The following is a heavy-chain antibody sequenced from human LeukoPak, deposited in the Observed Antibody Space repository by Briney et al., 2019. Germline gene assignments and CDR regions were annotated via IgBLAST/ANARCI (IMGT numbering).Heavy chain of an antibody. J-gene: IGHJ5*02. D-gene: IGHD3-22*01. CDR1: GYTFTSYG. CDR2: ISAYNGNT. CDR3: ARDYYDSSGLETADWFDP. Sequence: ASVKVSCKASGYTFTSYGISWVRQAPGQGLEWMGWISAYNGNTNYAQKLQGRVTMTTDTSTSTAYMELSSLRAEDTAVYYCARDYYDSSGLETADWFDPWGQGTLVTVSS. V-gene: IGHV1-18*01.